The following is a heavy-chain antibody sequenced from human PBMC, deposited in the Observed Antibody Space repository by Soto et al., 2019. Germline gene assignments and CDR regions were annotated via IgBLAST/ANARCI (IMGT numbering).Heavy chain of an antibody. D-gene: IGHD3-10*01. V-gene: IGHV4-34*01. J-gene: IGHJ5*02. Sequence: SETLSLTCAVYGGSFSGYYWSWIRQPPGKGLEWIGEINHSGSTNYNPSLKSRVTISVDTSKNQFSLKLSSVTAADTAVYYCARDPSDFGGFQGGWFDPWGQGTLVTVS. CDR3: ARDPSDFGGFQGGWFDP. CDR1: GGSFSGYY. CDR2: INHSGST.